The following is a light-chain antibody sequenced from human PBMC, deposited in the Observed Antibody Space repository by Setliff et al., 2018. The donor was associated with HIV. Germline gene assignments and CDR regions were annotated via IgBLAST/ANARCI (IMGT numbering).Light chain of an antibody. CDR3: TSFRRSRTLV. J-gene: IGLJ1*01. CDR2: EVS. CDR1: SSDIGNYKR. Sequence: ALPQPPSVSGSPGQSVTISCTGTSSDIGNYKRVSWYQQPPGTAPKLIIYEVSNRPSGVPDRFSGSKSANTASLTISGLQAEDEAHYYCTSFRRSRTLVFGTGTKVTVL. V-gene: IGLV2-18*02.